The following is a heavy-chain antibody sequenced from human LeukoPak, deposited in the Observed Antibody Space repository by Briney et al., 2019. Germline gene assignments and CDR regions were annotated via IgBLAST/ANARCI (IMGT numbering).Heavy chain of an antibody. Sequence: ASVKVSCKASGYTFTGYYMHWVRQGPGQGLEWMGWINPNSGGTNNAQKFQGRVTMTRDTSISTAYMALSRMRYDDTAVYCCARVPQPGDIVVVPAAQAWFDPWGQGTLVTVSS. D-gene: IGHD2-2*01. J-gene: IGHJ5*02. CDR3: ARVPQPGDIVVVPAAQAWFDP. CDR1: GYTFTGYY. V-gene: IGHV1-2*02. CDR2: INPNSGGT.